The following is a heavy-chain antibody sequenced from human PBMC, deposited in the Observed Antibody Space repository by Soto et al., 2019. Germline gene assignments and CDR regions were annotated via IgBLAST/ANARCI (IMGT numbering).Heavy chain of an antibody. CDR3: ARDDSSGYYYFDY. V-gene: IGHV3-33*01. Sequence: GGSLRLSCAASGFTFSSYGMHWVRQAPGKGLEWVAVIWYDGSNKYYADSVKGRFTISRDNSKNTLYLQMNSLRVEDTAVYYCARDDSSGYYYFDYWGQGTLVTVSS. CDR2: IWYDGSNK. CDR1: GFTFSSYG. D-gene: IGHD3-22*01. J-gene: IGHJ4*02.